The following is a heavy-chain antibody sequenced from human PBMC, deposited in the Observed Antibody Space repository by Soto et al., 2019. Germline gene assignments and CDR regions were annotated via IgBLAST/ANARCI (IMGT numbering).Heavy chain of an antibody. CDR3: TRDQREGNWFDP. CDR2: IYHSGST. J-gene: IGHJ5*02. CDR1: GGSISSGGYS. V-gene: IGHV4-30-2*01. Sequence: QLQLQESGSGLVRPSQTLSLTCAVSGGSISSGGYSWNWIRQPTGKGLEWIGYIYHSGSTLYNPSFKRRVTKSVDKHKNQFSLKLSSVTAADTVVYYCTRDQREGNWFDPWGQGTLVTVSS.